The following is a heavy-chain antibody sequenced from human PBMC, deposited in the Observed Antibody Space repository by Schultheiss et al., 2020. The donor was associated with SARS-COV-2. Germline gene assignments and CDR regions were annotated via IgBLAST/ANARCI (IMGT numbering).Heavy chain of an antibody. J-gene: IGHJ6*02. D-gene: IGHD3-10*01. Sequence: SETLSLTCAVYGGSFSGYYWSWIRQPPGKGLEWIGEINHSGSTNYNPSLKCRVTISVDTSKNQFSLKLSSVTAADTAVYYCAMGTGGYYYGSGSLPLVWGQGTTVTVSS. V-gene: IGHV4-34*01. CDR2: INHSGST. CDR1: GGSFSGYY. CDR3: AMGTGGYYYGSGSLPLV.